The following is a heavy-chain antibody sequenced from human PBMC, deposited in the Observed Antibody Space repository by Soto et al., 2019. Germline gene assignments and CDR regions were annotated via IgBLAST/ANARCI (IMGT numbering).Heavy chain of an antibody. J-gene: IGHJ3*02. CDR2: MNPNSGNT. CDR3: ARRHEATADAFHI. V-gene: IGHV1-8*01. D-gene: IGHD2-21*02. CDR1: GYPFTSYD. Sequence: ASVKVSCKASGYPFTSYDINWVRQATGQGLEWMGWMNPNSGNTGYAQKFQGRVTMTRNTSISTAYMELSSLRSEDQAVYYCARRHEATADAFHIWGQGTMVTVS.